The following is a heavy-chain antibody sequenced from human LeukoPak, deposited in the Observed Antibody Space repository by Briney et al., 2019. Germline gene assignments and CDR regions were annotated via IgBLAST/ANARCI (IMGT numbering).Heavy chain of an antibody. V-gene: IGHV1-18*01. D-gene: IGHD3-22*01. J-gene: IGHJ4*02. CDR2: ISAYNGNT. Sequence: APVKVSCKASGYTFTSYGISWVRQAPGQGLEWMGWISAYNGNTNYAQKLQGRVTMTTDTSTSTAYMELRSLRSDDTAVYYCARDTKTYYYDSSGYYAIDYWGQGTLVTVSS. CDR3: ARDTKTYYYDSSGYYAIDY. CDR1: GYTFTSYG.